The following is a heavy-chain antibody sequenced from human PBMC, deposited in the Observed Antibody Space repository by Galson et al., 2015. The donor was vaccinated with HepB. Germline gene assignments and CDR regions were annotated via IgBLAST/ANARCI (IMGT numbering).Heavy chain of an antibody. D-gene: IGHD3-3*01. J-gene: IGHJ6*02. CDR2: ISHDGSHK. Sequence: SLRLSCAASGFTFSVYGLHWVRQAPGKGLEWVAVISHDGSHKYYADSVKGRFTISRDNSKNTLFLQMNSLRAEDTAVYYCAKDLKVARFLEWSSPYHYGMDVWGQGTTVTVSS. CDR1: GFTFSVYG. CDR3: AKDLKVARFLEWSSPYHYGMDV. V-gene: IGHV3-30*18.